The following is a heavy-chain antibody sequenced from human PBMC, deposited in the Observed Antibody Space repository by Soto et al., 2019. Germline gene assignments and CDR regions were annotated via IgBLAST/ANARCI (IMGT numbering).Heavy chain of an antibody. CDR1: GGTFSSYA. V-gene: IGHV1-69*13. CDR2: IIPIFGTA. J-gene: IGHJ4*02. Sequence: GASVKVSCKASGGTFSSYAISWVRQAPGQGLEWMGGIIPIFGTANYAQKFQGRVTITADESTSTAYMELSSLRSEDTAVYYCARRRYYYDSSGYYLREYYFDYRGQGTLVTVSS. CDR3: ARRRYYYDSSGYYLREYYFDY. D-gene: IGHD3-22*01.